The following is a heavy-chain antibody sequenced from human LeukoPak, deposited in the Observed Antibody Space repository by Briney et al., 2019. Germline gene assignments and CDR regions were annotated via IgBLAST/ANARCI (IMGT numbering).Heavy chain of an antibody. CDR1: GFTFSSYS. CDR3: AKDRITMVRGVIDY. D-gene: IGHD3-10*01. Sequence: PGGSLRLSCAASGFTFSSYSMNWVRQAPGKGLEWVSSISSSTNYIYYADSVKGRFTISRDNAKNSLYLQMNSLRAEDTAVYYCAKDRITMVRGVIDYWGQGTLVTVSS. V-gene: IGHV3-21*01. J-gene: IGHJ4*02. CDR2: ISSSTNYI.